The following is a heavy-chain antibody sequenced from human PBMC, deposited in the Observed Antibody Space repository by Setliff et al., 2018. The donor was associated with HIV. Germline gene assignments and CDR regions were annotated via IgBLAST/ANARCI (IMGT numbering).Heavy chain of an antibody. J-gene: IGHJ4*02. CDR2: IWYDGNNI. CDR3: AKTSSGWRSFDY. Sequence: GGSLRLSCAASGFSFSDYGMHWVRQAPGKGLEWVAFIWYDGNNIKYADSVKGRFTISRDNSKNTLYLQMNSLRAEDTAVYYCAKTSSGWRSFDYWGQGTLVTVSS. CDR1: GFSFSDYG. V-gene: IGHV3-30*02. D-gene: IGHD6-19*01.